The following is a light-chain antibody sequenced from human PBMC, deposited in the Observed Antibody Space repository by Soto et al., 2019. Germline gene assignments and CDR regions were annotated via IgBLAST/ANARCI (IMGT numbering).Light chain of an antibody. CDR1: QGVSSS. CDR3: QQLHSYPFT. CDR2: AAT. Sequence: IQLTQSPPSLAASLGDRVTITCRASQGVSSSLAWYHQQPGKAPKLLIYAATTLQSGVPSRFRGSGSGTDCTLTINSLQPEDFAPYYCQQLHSYPFTFGQGTRLEN. J-gene: IGKJ5*01. V-gene: IGKV1-9*01.